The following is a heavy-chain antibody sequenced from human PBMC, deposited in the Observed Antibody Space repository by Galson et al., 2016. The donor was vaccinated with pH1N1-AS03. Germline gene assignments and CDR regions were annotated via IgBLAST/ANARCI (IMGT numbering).Heavy chain of an antibody. CDR2: INQDGSKQ. Sequence: SLRLSCAASGFTFSTNWMSWVRQAPGKGLEWVANINQDGSKQYYVDSVKGRFTISRDNAKKSLYLQMNSLRAEDTAVYYCARAPGGAGAPDYNYGMDVWGQGTTVTVSS. V-gene: IGHV3-7*01. CDR1: GFTFSTNW. J-gene: IGHJ6*02. D-gene: IGHD4/OR15-4a*01. CDR3: ARAPGGAGAPDYNYGMDV.